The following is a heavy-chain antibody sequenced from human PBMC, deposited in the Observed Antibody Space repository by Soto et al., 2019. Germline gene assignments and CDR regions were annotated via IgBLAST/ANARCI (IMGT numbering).Heavy chain of an antibody. CDR1: GVSISSYY. CDR2: VYYSGST. Sequence: PSETLSLTCTVSGVSISSYYWSWIRRPPGKGLEWIGYVYYSGSTDYNPDLKSRVTISVDTSKNQFSLKLNAVTAADTAVYYCARDGGTAGGNFDYWGQGTLVT. CDR3: ARDGGTAGGNFDY. D-gene: IGHD6-13*01. V-gene: IGHV4-59*01. J-gene: IGHJ4*02.